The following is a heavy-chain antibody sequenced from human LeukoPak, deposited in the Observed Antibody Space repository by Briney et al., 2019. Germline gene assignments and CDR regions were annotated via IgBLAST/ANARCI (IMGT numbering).Heavy chain of an antibody. D-gene: IGHD3-16*01. V-gene: IGHV1-18*01. CDR3: ARDPDSSIYVWGSSDYYYGMDV. CDR2: ISAYNGNT. Sequence: ASVKVSCKASGYTFTSYGISWVRQAPGQGLEWMGWISAYNGNTNYAQKLQGRVTMTTDTSTSTAYMELRSLRSDDTAVYYCARDPDSSIYVWGSSDYYYGMDVWGQGTTVTVSS. J-gene: IGHJ6*02. CDR1: GYTFTSYG.